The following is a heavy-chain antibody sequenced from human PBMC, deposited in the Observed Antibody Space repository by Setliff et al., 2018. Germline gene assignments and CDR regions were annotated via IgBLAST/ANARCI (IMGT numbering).Heavy chain of an antibody. J-gene: IGHJ4*02. Sequence: SETLSLTCTVSGGSVRGYYWSWIRQPPGKGLEWIGHIYYSGSTNYNPSLKSRVIISVDTFRSQFSLQLTSVTAADTAIYYCARQGASGAPHYWGQGTLVTVSS. CDR3: ARQGASGAPHY. CDR1: GGSVRGYY. CDR2: IYYSGST. V-gene: IGHV4-59*08. D-gene: IGHD6-13*01.